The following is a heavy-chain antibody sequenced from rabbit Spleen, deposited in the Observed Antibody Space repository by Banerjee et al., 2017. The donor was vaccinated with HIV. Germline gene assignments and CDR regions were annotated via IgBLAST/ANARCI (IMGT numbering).Heavy chain of an antibody. Sequence: EQLEESGGGLVKPEGSLTLTCKASGVSLNDKDVMCWVRQAPGKGREWIACINIISGKSVYASWASGRLIMSRTSSTTVTLKITSLTAADTATYFCARDLVVVIGWNFNLWGQGTLVTVS. CDR1: GVSLNDKDV. J-gene: IGHJ4*01. CDR2: INIISGKS. D-gene: IGHD8-1*01. CDR3: ARDLVVVIGWNFNL. V-gene: IGHV1S45*01.